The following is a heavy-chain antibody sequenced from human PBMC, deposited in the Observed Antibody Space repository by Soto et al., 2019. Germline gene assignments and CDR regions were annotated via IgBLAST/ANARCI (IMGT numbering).Heavy chain of an antibody. Sequence: ASVKVSCKASGFTFXSYYMHWARQAPGKGLEWMGIINPSGGSTSYAQKFQGRVTMTRDTSTSTVYMELSSLRSEDTAVYYCARAPPFARDSSGYFGDFDYWGQGTLVTVSS. J-gene: IGHJ4*02. D-gene: IGHD3-22*01. V-gene: IGHV1-46*01. CDR1: GFTFXSYY. CDR2: INPSGGST. CDR3: ARAPPFARDSSGYFGDFDY.